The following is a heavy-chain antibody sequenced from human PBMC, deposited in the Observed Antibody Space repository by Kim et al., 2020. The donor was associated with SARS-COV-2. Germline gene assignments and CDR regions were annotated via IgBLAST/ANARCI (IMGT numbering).Heavy chain of an antibody. Sequence: SETLSLTCTVSGGSISSYYWSWIRQPPGKGLEWIGYIYYSGSTNYNPSLKSRVTISVDTSKNQFSLKLSSVTAADTAVYYCARVSYYGLYYYYYYGMDVWGQGTTVTVSS. J-gene: IGHJ6*02. V-gene: IGHV4-59*13. CDR3: ARVSYYGLYYYYYYGMDV. D-gene: IGHD3-16*01. CDR2: IYYSGST. CDR1: GGSISSYY.